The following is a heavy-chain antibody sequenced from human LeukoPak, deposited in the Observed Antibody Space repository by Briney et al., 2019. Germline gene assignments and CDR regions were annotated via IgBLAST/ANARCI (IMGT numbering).Heavy chain of an antibody. J-gene: IGHJ6*02. D-gene: IGHD1-26*01. CDR3: ARDPSVPGNGMDV. Sequence: GGSLRLSCAASGFNFSSYWMHWVRQAPGKGLEWVAVISYDGSNKYYADSVKGRFTISRDNSKNTLYLQMNSLRAEDTAVYYCARDPSVPGNGMDVWGQGTTVTVSS. CDR2: ISYDGSNK. V-gene: IGHV3-30-3*01. CDR1: GFNFSSYW.